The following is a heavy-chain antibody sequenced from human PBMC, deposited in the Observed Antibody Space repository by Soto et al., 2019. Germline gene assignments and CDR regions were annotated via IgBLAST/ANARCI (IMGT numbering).Heavy chain of an antibody. CDR3: SHSRRVSGYEYCYYYYAMDV. D-gene: IGHD5-12*01. CDR2: IYWDDDK. J-gene: IGHJ6*02. CDR1: GFSLSTSGGG. Sequence: QITLKESGPTLVKPTQTLTLTSTFSGFSLSTSGGGVGWIRQPPGQAMEWLALIYWDDDKRYSPSLKTRLTITTHNSKTHVVLTMTTMDPVDTARYYCSHSRRVSGYEYCYYYYAMDVWGQGTTVTVSS. V-gene: IGHV2-5*02.